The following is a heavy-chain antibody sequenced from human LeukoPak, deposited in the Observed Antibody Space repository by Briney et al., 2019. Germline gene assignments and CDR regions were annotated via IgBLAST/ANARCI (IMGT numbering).Heavy chain of an antibody. CDR2: INSDGSST. V-gene: IGHV3-74*01. D-gene: IGHD5-18*01. CDR1: GFTFSSYW. J-gene: IGHJ4*02. Sequence: GGSLRLSCAASGFTFSSYWMHWVRQAPGKGLVWVSRINSDGSSTSYADSAKGRFTISRDNAKNSLYLQMNSLRAEDTAVYYCARRLVVDTDESFDYWGQGTLVTVSS. CDR3: ARRLVVDTDESFDY.